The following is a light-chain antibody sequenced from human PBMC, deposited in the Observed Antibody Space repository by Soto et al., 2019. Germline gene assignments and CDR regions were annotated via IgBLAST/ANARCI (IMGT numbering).Light chain of an antibody. CDR2: DAS. CDR3: QQRSNWPIT. Sequence: EVLLTQSPATMSLPPGERATLSCRASQSVSSYLAWYQQKPGQAPRLLIYDASNRATGIPARFSGSGSGTDFTLTISSLEPEDFAVYYCQQRSNWPITFGQGTRLEIK. V-gene: IGKV3-11*01. J-gene: IGKJ5*01. CDR1: QSVSSY.